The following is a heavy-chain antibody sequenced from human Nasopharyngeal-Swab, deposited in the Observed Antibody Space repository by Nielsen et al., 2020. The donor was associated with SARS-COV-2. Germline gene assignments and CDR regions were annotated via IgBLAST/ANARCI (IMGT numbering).Heavy chain of an antibody. J-gene: IGHJ2*01. D-gene: IGHD3-16*01. CDR1: GYGISSYG. CDR2: ISPYNGNT. CDR3: ARKLGAPRAWYFDL. Sequence: ASVKVTCKASGYGISSYGISWVRHAPAHGLEWRGWISPYNGNTKYPQKFQGRVTVTADTSTSKAYLELRSLRSDDTAIYYCARKLGAPRAWYFDLWGRGTLVTVSS. V-gene: IGHV1-18*01.